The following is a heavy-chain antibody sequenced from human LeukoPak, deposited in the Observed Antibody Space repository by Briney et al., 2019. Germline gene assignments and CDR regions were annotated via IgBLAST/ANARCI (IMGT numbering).Heavy chain of an antibody. J-gene: IGHJ4*02. CDR2: ISAGGGGT. CDR1: GFTFTSYA. CDR3: AKDLRSGSNYGFFDY. D-gene: IGHD3-10*01. Sequence: GGSLGLSCAASGFTFTSYAMGWVRQAPGKGLEWVSGISAGGGGTYYADSVKGRFTISRDNSKSTLYLQMNSLGAEDTAIYYCAKDLRSGSNYGFFDYWGQGTLVTVSS. V-gene: IGHV3-23*01.